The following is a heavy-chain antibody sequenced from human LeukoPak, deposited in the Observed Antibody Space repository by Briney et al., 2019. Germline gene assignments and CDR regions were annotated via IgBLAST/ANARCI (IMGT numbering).Heavy chain of an antibody. V-gene: IGHV3-23*01. J-gene: IGHJ6*02. Sequence: GRSLRLSCAASGFTLSTYAMHWVRQAPGRGLEWVSAISGSGGSTYYADSVKGRFTISRDNSKNTLYLQMNSLRAEDTAVYYCARARFGDSYYYYGMDVWGQGTTVTVSS. CDR3: ARARFGDSYYYYGMDV. CDR2: ISGSGGST. D-gene: IGHD3-10*01. CDR1: GFTLSTYA.